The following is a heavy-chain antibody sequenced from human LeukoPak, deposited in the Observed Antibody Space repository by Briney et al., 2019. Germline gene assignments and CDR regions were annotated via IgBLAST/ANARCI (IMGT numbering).Heavy chain of an antibody. V-gene: IGHV3-23*01. CDR3: AKVQSNTSGWYGPFDY. CDR2: ISGSGGST. D-gene: IGHD6-19*01. CDR1: GFTFSSYA. Sequence: GGSLRLSCAASGFTFSSYAMSWVRQAPGKGLEWVSAISGSGGSTYYADSVKGQFTISRDNSKNTLYLQMNSLRAEDTAVYYCAKVQSNTSGWYGPFDYWGQGTLVTVSS. J-gene: IGHJ4*02.